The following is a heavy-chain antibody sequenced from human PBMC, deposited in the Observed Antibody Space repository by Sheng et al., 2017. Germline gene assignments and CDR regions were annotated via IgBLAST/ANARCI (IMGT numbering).Heavy chain of an antibody. CDR1: GFTFRSYW. V-gene: IGHV3-74*03. J-gene: IGHJ6*03. CDR3: TRDADSDYGLYYYYYMDI. D-gene: IGHD4-17*01. CDR2: INSDGTNT. Sequence: EVELVGSGGGLVQPGGSLRLSCAASGFTFRSYWMNWVRQGPGKGLEWVSRINSDGTNTLYADSVKGRFTFPETTPKNTLYLQMNSLRAEDTAVYYCTRDADSDYGLYYYYYMDIWGKGTTVTV.